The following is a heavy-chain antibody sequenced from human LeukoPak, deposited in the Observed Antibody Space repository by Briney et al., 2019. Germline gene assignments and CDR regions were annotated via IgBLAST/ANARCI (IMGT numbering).Heavy chain of an antibody. CDR3: AKEVTMIVVAPTSYYYYYGMDV. J-gene: IGHJ6*02. V-gene: IGHV3-30*18. Sequence: SGGSLRLSCAASGFTFSSYGMHWVRQAPGKGLEWVAVISYDGSNKYYADSVKGRFTISRDNSKNTLYLQMNSLRAEDTAVYYCAKEVTMIVVAPTSYYYYYGMDVWGQGTTVTVSS. CDR1: GFTFSSYG. CDR2: ISYDGSNK. D-gene: IGHD3-22*01.